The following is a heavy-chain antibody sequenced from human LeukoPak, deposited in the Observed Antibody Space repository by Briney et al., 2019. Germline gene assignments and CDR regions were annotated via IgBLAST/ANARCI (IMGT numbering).Heavy chain of an antibody. D-gene: IGHD3-22*01. V-gene: IGHV5-51*01. J-gene: IGHJ3*02. Sequence: KRGESLKISCKGSGYSFTSYWIGWVRQMPGKGLEWMGIIYPGDSDTRYSPSFQGQVTISADKSISTAYLQWSSLKASDTAMYYCARHVGLGSPYDSSGFAFDIWGQGTMVTVSS. CDR3: ARHVGLGSPYDSSGFAFDI. CDR2: IYPGDSDT. CDR1: GYSFTSYW.